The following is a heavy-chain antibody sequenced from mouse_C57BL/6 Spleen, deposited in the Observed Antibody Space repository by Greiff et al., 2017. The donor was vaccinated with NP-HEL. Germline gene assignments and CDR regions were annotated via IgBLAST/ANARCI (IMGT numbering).Heavy chain of an antibody. V-gene: IGHV1-76*01. CDR1: GYTFTDYY. D-gene: IGHD1-1*01. Sequence: QVQLKQSGAELVRPGASVKLSCKASGYTFTDYYINWVKQRPGQGLEWIARINPGSGNTYYNEKFKGKATLTAEKSSSTASIQLSSLTSEDSSVYFCARFDYGSSRDYWGQGTTLTVSS. CDR2: INPGSGNT. CDR3: ARFDYGSSRDY. J-gene: IGHJ2*01.